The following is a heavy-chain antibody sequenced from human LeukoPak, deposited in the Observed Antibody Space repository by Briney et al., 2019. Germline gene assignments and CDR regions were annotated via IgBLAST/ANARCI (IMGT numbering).Heavy chain of an antibody. CDR2: IGTAGDT. CDR1: GFTFSSYD. Sequence: GGSLRLSCAASGFTFSSYDMHWVRQATGKGLEWVSAIGTAGDTYYPGSVKGRFTISRENAKNSLYLQMNSLRAGDTAVYYCARGQPPGQIVGATTVAQDYWGQGTLVTVSS. D-gene: IGHD1-26*01. J-gene: IGHJ4*02. V-gene: IGHV3-13*01. CDR3: ARGQPPGQIVGATTVAQDY.